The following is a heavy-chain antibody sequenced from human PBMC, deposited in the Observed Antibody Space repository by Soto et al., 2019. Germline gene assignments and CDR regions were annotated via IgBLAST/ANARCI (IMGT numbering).Heavy chain of an antibody. CDR3: ARHPERIAEIGWFDP. CDR2: ISSSSSTI. CDR1: GFHFGSYS. D-gene: IGHD6-13*01. J-gene: IGHJ5*02. V-gene: IGHV3-48*01. Sequence: GGSLSLSSTASGFHFGSYSMNWVRQAPGKGLEWVSYISSSSSTIYYADSVKGRFTISRDNAKNSLYLQMNSLRAEDTAVYYCARHPERIAEIGWFDPWGQGTLVTV.